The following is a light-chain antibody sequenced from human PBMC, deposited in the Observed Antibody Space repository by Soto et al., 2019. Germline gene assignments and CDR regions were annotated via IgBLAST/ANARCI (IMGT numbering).Light chain of an antibody. CDR2: AAI. CDR3: QQYRTYPLT. J-gene: IGKJ4*01. Sequence: DILMTQSPSSLSASVGDRVAIACRASHAIDNYLTWIQQKPGRAPKSLIYAAIALHNGVPSRFSGSGSGTNFTLTITDLQPEDFATYYCQQYRTYPLTFGGGTMVDIK. V-gene: IGKV1-16*01. CDR1: HAIDNY.